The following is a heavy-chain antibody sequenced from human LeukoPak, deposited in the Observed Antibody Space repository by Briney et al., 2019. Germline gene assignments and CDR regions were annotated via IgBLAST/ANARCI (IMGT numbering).Heavy chain of an antibody. CDR1: GYTLTELS. CDR3: ATDHRWEPRTLDI. D-gene: IGHD1-26*01. Sequence: ASVKVSCKVSGYTLTELSLHWVRQAPGRGLEWMGGFDPEDGEIIYAQKFQGRVTMTEDTSADTAYMELSSLKSEDTAVYYCATDHRWEPRTLDIWGQGTMVTVSS. J-gene: IGHJ3*02. V-gene: IGHV1-24*01. CDR2: FDPEDGEI.